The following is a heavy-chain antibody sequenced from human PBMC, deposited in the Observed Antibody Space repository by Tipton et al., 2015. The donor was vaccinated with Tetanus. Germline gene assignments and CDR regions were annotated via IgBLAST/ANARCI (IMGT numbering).Heavy chain of an antibody. J-gene: IGHJ5*01. D-gene: IGHD3-3*01. CDR2: ISGTGSTI. V-gene: IGHV3-48*02. CDR3: ARDFRPIFGVAHPFDS. Sequence: SLRLSCAASGFTFSSYNMNWVRQAPGKGLEWLSYISGTGSTIDYADSVKGRFTISRDNAKNSLYLQMNGLRDDGTAVYFCARDFRPIFGVAHPFDSWGQGTLVTVSS. CDR1: GFTFSSYN.